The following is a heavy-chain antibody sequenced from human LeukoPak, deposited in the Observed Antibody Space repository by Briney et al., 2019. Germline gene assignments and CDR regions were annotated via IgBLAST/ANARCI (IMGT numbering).Heavy chain of an antibody. CDR1: GFTFSSYS. CDR3: ARDRTSCYDY. CDR2: ISSSSSYI. J-gene: IGHJ4*02. V-gene: IGHV3-21*01. Sequence: GESLRLSCAASGFTFSSYSMNWVRQAPGKGLEWVSSISSSSSYIYYADSVKGRFTISRDNAKNSLYLQMNSLRAEDTAVYYCARDRTSCYDYWGQGTLVTVSS. D-gene: IGHD2-2*01.